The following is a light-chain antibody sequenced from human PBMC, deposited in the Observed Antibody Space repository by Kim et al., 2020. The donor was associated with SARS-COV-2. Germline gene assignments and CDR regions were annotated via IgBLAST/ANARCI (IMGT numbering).Light chain of an antibody. Sequence: EIVLTQSPATLSLSLGERATLSCRASQSVSTYLAWYQQKPGQAPRLLIYDVSYRATGIPARFSGSGTGTDFTLTISSLEPEDFAVYYCQQRSNWPRTFGQGTKVDIK. CDR1: QSVSTY. CDR2: DVS. V-gene: IGKV3-11*01. CDR3: QQRSNWPRT. J-gene: IGKJ1*01.